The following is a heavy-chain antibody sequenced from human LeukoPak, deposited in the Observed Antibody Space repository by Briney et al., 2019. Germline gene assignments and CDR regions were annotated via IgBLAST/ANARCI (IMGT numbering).Heavy chain of an antibody. CDR1: GFTFSNYW. D-gene: IGHD3-22*01. CDR3: AKDGGITMIVVVITYFDY. Sequence: GGSLRLSCAASGFTFSNYWMTWVRQAPGKGLEWVANTRHDESEKYYADSVEGRFTISRDNSKNTLYLQMNSLRAEDTAVYYCAKDGGITMIVVVITYFDYWGQGTLVTVSS. CDR2: TRHDESEK. V-gene: IGHV3-7*03. J-gene: IGHJ4*02.